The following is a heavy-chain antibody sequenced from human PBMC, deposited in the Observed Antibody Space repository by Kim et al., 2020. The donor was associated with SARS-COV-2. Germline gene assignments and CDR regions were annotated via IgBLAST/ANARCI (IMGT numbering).Heavy chain of an antibody. CDR2: INPNSGGT. D-gene: IGHD1-20*01. CDR1: GYTFTGYY. CDR3: ARSRITGTELDY. V-gene: IGHV1-2*06. J-gene: IGHJ4*02. Sequence: ASVKVSCKASGYTFTGYYMHWVRQAPGQGLEWMGRINPNSGGTNYAQKFQGRVTMTRDTSISTAYMELSRLRSDDTAVYYCARSRITGTELDYWGQGNLGTVSS.